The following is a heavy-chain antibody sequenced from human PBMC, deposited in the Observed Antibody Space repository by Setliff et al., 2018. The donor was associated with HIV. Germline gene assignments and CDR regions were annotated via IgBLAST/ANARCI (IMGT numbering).Heavy chain of an antibody. CDR1: GGSISNYY. J-gene: IGHJ6*03. CDR3: ARGIDWGHFYYYYMDV. D-gene: IGHD7-27*01. CDR2: IYFTGNT. V-gene: IGHV4-59*01. Sequence: PSETLSLTCTVSGGSISNYYWSWIRQPPGKGLEWIGYIYFTGNTNYNPSLKSRVTISLDTSKNQFSLKLSSVTAADTAVYFCARGIDWGHFYYYYMDVWGKGTMVTVSS.